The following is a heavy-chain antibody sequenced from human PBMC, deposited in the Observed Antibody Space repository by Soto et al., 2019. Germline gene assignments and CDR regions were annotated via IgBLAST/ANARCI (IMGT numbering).Heavy chain of an antibody. J-gene: IGHJ4*02. CDR3: ARDLPPYGGRRSPPTGAFED. Sequence: SETLSLTCSVSGGSFTGDYWSWIRQPAGKGLQWIGRVFGNGAGTPIYNSLLKSRARMSADPSKRQFSLTLTSVTAADTAVYYCARDLPPYGGRRSPPTGAFEDWGQGIMVTAPQ. D-gene: IGHD2-15*01. V-gene: IGHV4-4*07. CDR1: GGSFTGDY. CDR2: VFGNGAGTP.